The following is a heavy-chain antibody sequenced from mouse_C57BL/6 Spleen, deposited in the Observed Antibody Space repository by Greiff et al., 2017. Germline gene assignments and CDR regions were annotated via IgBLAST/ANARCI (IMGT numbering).Heavy chain of an antibody. CDR1: GFSLTSYG. CDR3: AKGDDYDGFAY. Sequence: QVTLKVSGPGLVAPSQSLSITCTVSGFSLTSYGVSWVRQPPGKGLEWLGVIWGDGSTNYHSALISRLSISKDNSKSQVFLKLNSLQTDDTATYYCAKGDDYDGFAYWGQGTLVTVSA. D-gene: IGHD2-4*01. V-gene: IGHV2-3*01. CDR2: IWGDGST. J-gene: IGHJ3*01.